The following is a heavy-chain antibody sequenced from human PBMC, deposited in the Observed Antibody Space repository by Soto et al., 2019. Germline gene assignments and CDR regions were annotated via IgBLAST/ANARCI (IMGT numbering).Heavy chain of an antibody. CDR3: ARSMGGGYDRLNDAFDI. CDR2: IWYDGSNK. J-gene: IGHJ3*02. CDR1: GFTFSSYG. D-gene: IGHD5-12*01. Sequence: GGSLRLSCAASGFTFSSYGMHWVRQAPGKGLEWVAVIWYDGSNKYYADSVKGRFTISRDNSKNTLYLQMNSLRAEDTAVYYCARSMGGGYDRLNDAFDIWGQGTMVTVSS. V-gene: IGHV3-33*01.